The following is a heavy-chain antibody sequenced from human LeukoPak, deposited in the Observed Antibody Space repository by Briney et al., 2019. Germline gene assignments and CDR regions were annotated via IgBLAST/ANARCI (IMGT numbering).Heavy chain of an antibody. CDR3: ARVDRSNYDSGGADY. J-gene: IGHJ4*02. CDR2: ISAYNGNT. CDR1: GYTFTSYG. V-gene: IGHV1-18*01. Sequence: GASVKVSCKASGYTFTSYGISWVRQAPGQGLEWMGWISAYNGNTNYAQKLQGRVTMTTDTSTSTAYMELRSLRSDDTAVYYCARVDRSNYDSGGADYWGQGTLVTVSS. D-gene: IGHD4-11*01.